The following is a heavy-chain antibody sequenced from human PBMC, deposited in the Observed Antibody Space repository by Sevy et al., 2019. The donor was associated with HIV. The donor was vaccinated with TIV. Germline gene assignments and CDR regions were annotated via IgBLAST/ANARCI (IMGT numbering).Heavy chain of an antibody. Sequence: GGSLRLSCAVSGTNFGAFAMHWVRQAPGKGLEWVAGLSLQGTNKYYADALKGRFNISRENSKDILYLHMKGLRPEDTAIYYCAKDVVGGTYYIENYYYGMDVWGLGTTVTVSS. J-gene: IGHJ6*02. CDR2: LSLQGTNK. CDR3: AKDVVGGTYYIENYYYGMDV. CDR1: GTNFGAFA. D-gene: IGHD3-10*01. V-gene: IGHV3-30*18.